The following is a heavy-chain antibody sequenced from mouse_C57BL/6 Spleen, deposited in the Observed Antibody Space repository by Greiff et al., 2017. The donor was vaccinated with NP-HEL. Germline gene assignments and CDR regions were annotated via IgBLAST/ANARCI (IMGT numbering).Heavy chain of an antibody. CDR1: GFTFSDYY. CDR2: INYDGSST. J-gene: IGHJ4*01. Sequence: EVTLVESEGGLVQPGSSMKLSCTASGFTFSDYYMAWVRQVPEKGLEWVANINYDGSSTYYLDSLKSRFTISRDNAKNILYLQMSSLKSEDKATYYCARVAYYAMDYWGQGTSVTVSS. V-gene: IGHV5-16*01. CDR3: ARVAYYAMDY.